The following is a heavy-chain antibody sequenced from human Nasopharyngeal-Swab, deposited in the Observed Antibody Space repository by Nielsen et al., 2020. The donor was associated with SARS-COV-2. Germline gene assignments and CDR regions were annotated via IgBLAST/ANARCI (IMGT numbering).Heavy chain of an antibody. J-gene: IGHJ6*02. Sequence: GESLKISCAASGFTFSSYWMSWVRQAPGKGLEWVANINEDGSEKYYVDPVKGRFTISRDNAKKSLDLQMNSLRAEDTAVYYCARGGAVAGNDYYYGMDVWGQGTTVTVSS. D-gene: IGHD6-19*01. CDR3: ARGGAVAGNDYYYGMDV. CDR1: GFTFSSYW. CDR2: INEDGSEK. V-gene: IGHV3-7*01.